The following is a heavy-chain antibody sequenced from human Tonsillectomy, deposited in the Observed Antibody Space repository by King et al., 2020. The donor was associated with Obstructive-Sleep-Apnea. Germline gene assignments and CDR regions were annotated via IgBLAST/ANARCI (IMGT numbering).Heavy chain of an antibody. CDR2: INHSGST. CDR3: ARDIAVAGTHYFDY. V-gene: IGHV4-34*01. J-gene: IGHJ4*02. CDR1: GGSFSGYY. Sequence: VQLQQWGAGLLKPSETLSLTCAVYGGSFSGYYWSWIRQPPGKGLEWIGEINHSGSTNYNPSLNSRVTISVDTSKNQFSLKLSSVTAAYTAVYYCARDIAVAGTHYFDYWGQGTLVTVSS. D-gene: IGHD6-19*01.